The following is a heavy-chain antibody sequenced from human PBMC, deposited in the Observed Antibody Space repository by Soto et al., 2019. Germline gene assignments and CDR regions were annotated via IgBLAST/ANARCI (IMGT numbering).Heavy chain of an antibody. Sequence: SETLSLTCTVSGGSISSYYWSWIRQPPGKGLEWIGYIYYSGSTNYNPSLKSRVTIPVGTPKNQFSLKLSSVTAADTAVYYCARDRWFDPWGQGTLVTVSS. CDR1: GGSISSYY. CDR2: IYYSGST. V-gene: IGHV4-59*01. J-gene: IGHJ5*02. CDR3: ARDRWFDP.